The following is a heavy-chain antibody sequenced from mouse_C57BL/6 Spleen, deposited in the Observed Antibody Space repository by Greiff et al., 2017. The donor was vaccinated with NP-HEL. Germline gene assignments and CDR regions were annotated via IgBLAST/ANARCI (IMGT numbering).Heavy chain of an antibody. V-gene: IGHV5-6*02. CDR2: ISSGGSYT. CDR3: ARGLGYYGSSSYYFDY. Sequence: EVMLVESGGDLVKPGGSLKLSCAASGFTFSSYGMSWVRQTPDKRLEWVATISSGGSYTYYPDSVKGRFTISRDNAKNTLYRQMSSLKSEDTAMYYCARGLGYYGSSSYYFDYWGQGTTLTVSS. D-gene: IGHD1-1*01. J-gene: IGHJ2*01. CDR1: GFTFSSYG.